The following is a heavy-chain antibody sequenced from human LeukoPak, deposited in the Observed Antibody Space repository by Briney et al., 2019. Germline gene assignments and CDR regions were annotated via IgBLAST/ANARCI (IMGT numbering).Heavy chain of an antibody. V-gene: IGHV4-59*08. Sequence: PSETLSLTCTVSGGSITSHYWSWIRQPPGKGLEWIGYFYYSGSTNYNPSLESRVTISVDTSRAHFYLKLSSVTAADTAVYYCARSGGRDGYNFGYWGPGTLVTVSS. CDR1: GGSITSHY. CDR3: ARSGGRDGYNFGY. CDR2: FYYSGST. D-gene: IGHD5-24*01. J-gene: IGHJ4*02.